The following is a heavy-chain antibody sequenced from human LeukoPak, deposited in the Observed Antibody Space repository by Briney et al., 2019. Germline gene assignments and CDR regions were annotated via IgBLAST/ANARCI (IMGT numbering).Heavy chain of an antibody. V-gene: IGHV4-39*07. CDR2: INHSGST. CDR1: GGSISSSSYY. Sequence: PSETLSLTCTVSGGSISSSSYYWSWIRQPPGKGLEWIGEINHSGSTNYNPSLKSRVTISVDTSKNQFSLKLSSVTAADTAVYYCASKPYYFDYWGQGTLVTVSS. J-gene: IGHJ4*02. CDR3: ASKPYYFDY.